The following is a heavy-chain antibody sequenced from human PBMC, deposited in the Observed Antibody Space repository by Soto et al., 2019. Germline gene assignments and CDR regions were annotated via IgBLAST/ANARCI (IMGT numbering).Heavy chain of an antibody. CDR2: IKSKTDGGTT. CDR1: GFTFSNAW. D-gene: IGHD3-16*02. CDR3: TTEGATYYDYIWGSYRSDPFDY. Sequence: GGSLRLSCAASGFTFSNAWMSWVRQAPGKGLEWVGRIKSKTDGGTTDYAAPVKGRFTISRDDSKNTLYLQMNSLKTEDTAVYYCTTEGATYYDYIWGSYRSDPFDYWGQGTLVTVSS. J-gene: IGHJ4*02. V-gene: IGHV3-15*01.